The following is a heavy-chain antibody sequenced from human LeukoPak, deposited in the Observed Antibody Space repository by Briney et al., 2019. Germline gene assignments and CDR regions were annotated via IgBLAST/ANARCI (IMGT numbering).Heavy chain of an antibody. CDR2: INPRGGST. D-gene: IGHD6-25*01. CDR1: GHTFTTYY. J-gene: IGHJ4*02. Sequence: ASVKVSCKASGHTFTTYYMHWMRQAPGQGPEWMGIINPRGGSTDYSQKFQGRITMTSDTYTSTVYMELSSLRSDDTAVYFCARVGSAAATADYWGQGTLVTVSS. CDR3: ARVGSAAATADY. V-gene: IGHV1-46*01.